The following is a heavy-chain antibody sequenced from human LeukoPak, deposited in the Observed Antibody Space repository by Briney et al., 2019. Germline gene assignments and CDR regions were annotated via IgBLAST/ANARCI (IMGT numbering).Heavy chain of an antibody. CDR1: GGSISSGGYS. Sequence: SETMSLTCAVSGGSISSGGYSWSWIRQPPGKGLEWIGYIYYSGSTYYNPSLKSRVTISEDTSKNQFSLKLSSVTAADTAVYYCARDQSSWFDPWGQGTLVTVSS. D-gene: IGHD1-26*01. J-gene: IGHJ5*02. CDR3: ARDQSSWFDP. CDR2: IYYSGST. V-gene: IGHV4-61*08.